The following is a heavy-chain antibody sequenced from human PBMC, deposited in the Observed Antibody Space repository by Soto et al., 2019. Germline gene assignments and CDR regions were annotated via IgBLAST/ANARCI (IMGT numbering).Heavy chain of an antibody. CDR3: AHRRILGAAI. CDR2: IYHSGSN. Sequence: QVQLQESGPGLVKPSGTLSLTCGVFGGSISNSNWWTWVRQPPGKGLEWIGEIYHSGSNNYNSSLMSRVTISLDKVNDQFSLKLTSLTAADTAVYYCAHRRILGAAIWGQGTLVTVSS. CDR1: GGSISNSNW. D-gene: IGHD1-26*01. V-gene: IGHV4-4*02. J-gene: IGHJ4*02.